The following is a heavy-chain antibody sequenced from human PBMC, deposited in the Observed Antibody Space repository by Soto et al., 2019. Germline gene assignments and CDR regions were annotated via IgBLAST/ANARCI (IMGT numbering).Heavy chain of an antibody. Sequence: PSETLSLTGDVSGGSFSGYYWTWIRQPPGTGLEWIGEINHSGSTNYNPSLKSRVTISVDTSKNQFSLKLTSVTAADTAVYYCARDKITGLFDYWGQGTLVTSPQ. CDR1: GGSFSGYY. V-gene: IGHV4-34*01. CDR3: ARDKITGLFDY. CDR2: INHSGST. J-gene: IGHJ4*02. D-gene: IGHD2-8*02.